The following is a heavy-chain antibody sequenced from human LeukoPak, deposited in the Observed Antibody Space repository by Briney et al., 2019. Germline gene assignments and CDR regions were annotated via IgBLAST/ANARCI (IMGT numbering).Heavy chain of an antibody. CDR3: AKERGDYEEFDY. V-gene: IGHV3-23*01. J-gene: IGHJ4*02. CDR2: ISGSGGST. D-gene: IGHD4-17*01. Sequence: GGSLRLSCAASGFTLGSYGMSWVRQAPGKGLEWVSAISGSGGSTYYADSVKGRFTISRDNSKNTLYLQMNSLRAEDTAVYYCAKERGDYEEFDYWGQGTLVTVSS. CDR1: GFTLGSYG.